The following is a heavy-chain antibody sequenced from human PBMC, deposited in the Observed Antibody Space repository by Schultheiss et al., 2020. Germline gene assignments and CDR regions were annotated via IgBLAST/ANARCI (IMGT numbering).Heavy chain of an antibody. V-gene: IGHV3-69-1*01. CDR1: GFTFSDYY. CDR2: ISSSSTI. Sequence: GGSLRLSCAASGFTFSDYYMNWVRQAPGKGLEWVSSISSSSTIYYADSVKGRFTISRDNAKNSLYLQMNSLRAEDTAVYYCAREDEPVAAYPSGWFDPWGQGTLVTVSS. CDR3: AREDEPVAAYPSGWFDP. J-gene: IGHJ5*02. D-gene: IGHD6-19*01.